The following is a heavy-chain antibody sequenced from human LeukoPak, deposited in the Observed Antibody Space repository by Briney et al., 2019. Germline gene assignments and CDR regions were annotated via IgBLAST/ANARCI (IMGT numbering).Heavy chain of an antibody. CDR2: IYYSGST. V-gene: IGHV4-59*01. CDR3: ARAFRVTTVTTGLAFDI. D-gene: IGHD4-11*01. Sequence: PSETPSLTCTVSGGSISSYYWSWVRQPPGKGLEWLGYIYYSGSTNYNPSLKSRVTISVDTSKNQFSLKLSSVTAADTAVYYCARAFRVTTVTTGLAFDIWGQGTMVTVSS. CDR1: GGSISSYY. J-gene: IGHJ3*02.